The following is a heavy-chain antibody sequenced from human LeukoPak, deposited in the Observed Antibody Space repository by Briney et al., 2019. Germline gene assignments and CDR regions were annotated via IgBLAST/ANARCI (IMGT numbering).Heavy chain of an antibody. V-gene: IGHV4-59*01. CDR3: ARVDPYCSGGSCYLVDY. CDR1: GGSISSYY. D-gene: IGHD2-15*01. Sequence: SETQSLTCTVSGGSISSYYWSWIRQPPGKGLEWIGYIYYSGSTNYNPSLKSRVTISVDTSKNQFSLKLSSVTAADTAVYYCARVDPYCSGGSCYLVDYWGQGTLVTVSS. J-gene: IGHJ4*02. CDR2: IYYSGST.